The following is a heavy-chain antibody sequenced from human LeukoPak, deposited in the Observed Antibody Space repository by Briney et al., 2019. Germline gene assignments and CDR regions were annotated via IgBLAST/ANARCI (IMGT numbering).Heavy chain of an antibody. CDR2: ISDSGGST. D-gene: IGHD1-14*01. J-gene: IGHJ4*02. CDR3: AKDSPKTSWNHPTYYFDY. CDR1: GFTFSSYA. Sequence: QPGGSLRLSCAASGFTFSSYAMTWVRQAPGKGLEWVSTISDSGGSTYYADSVKGRFTISRDNSKNTLYLQMNSLRAEDTAVYYCAKDSPKTSWNHPTYYFDYWGQGTLVTVSS. V-gene: IGHV3-23*01.